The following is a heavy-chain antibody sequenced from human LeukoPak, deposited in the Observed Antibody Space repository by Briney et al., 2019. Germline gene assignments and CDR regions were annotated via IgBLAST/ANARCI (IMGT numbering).Heavy chain of an antibody. Sequence: HPGRSLRLSCAPSGFTVSSNYMSWVRHDPGKGLEWVSDLYSGGRTSYADSVKGRFTISRHNAKNTLYLQMNSLRAGDTAVYYCAGQYSSSNYYYGMDVWGQGTTVTVSS. CDR2: LYSGGRT. CDR3: AGQYSSSNYYYGMDV. D-gene: IGHD6-6*01. V-gene: IGHV3-53*04. J-gene: IGHJ6*02. CDR1: GFTVSSNY.